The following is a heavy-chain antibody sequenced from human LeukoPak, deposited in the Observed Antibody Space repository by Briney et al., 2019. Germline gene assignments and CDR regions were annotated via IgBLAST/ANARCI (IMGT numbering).Heavy chain of an antibody. V-gene: IGHV4-59*01. CDR2: IYDSGST. CDR3: ARAAYGSGSYPLDY. CDR1: GGSIRSYY. J-gene: IGHJ4*02. Sequence: SETLSLTCTVSGGSIRSYYWSWIRQPPGKGLEWIGYIYDSGSTNYNPSLKSRVTISVDTSNSQFSLKLSSVTAADSAVYYCARAAYGSGSYPLDYWGQGTLVTVSS. D-gene: IGHD3-10*01.